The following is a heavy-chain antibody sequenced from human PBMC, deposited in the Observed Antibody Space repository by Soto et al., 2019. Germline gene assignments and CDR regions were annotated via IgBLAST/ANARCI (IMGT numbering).Heavy chain of an antibody. D-gene: IGHD2-2*02. Sequence: EVQLVESGGGLVQPGGSLRLSSAASGFTFSSYSMNWVRQAPGKGLEWVSSISSSSSYIYYADSVKGRFTISRDNAKHSLYVQMNSLRAEDAAVYYCARWTRSIVVVPAAIGNYYYGMDVWGQGATVTVSS. CDR1: GFTFSSYS. J-gene: IGHJ6*02. V-gene: IGHV3-21*01. CDR3: ARWTRSIVVVPAAIGNYYYGMDV. CDR2: ISSSSSYI.